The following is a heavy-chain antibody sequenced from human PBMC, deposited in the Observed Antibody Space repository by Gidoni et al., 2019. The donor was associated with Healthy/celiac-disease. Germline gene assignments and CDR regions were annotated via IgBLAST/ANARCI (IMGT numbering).Heavy chain of an antibody. CDR3: AKGPSYNWNYGGWFDP. V-gene: IGHV3-9*01. D-gene: IGHD1-7*01. J-gene: IGHJ5*02. CDR1: GFPFDAYA. Sequence: EVQLVESGGGLVQPGRSLRLSCAASGFPFDAYAMHWVRQAPGKGLEWVSGISWNSGSIGYADSVKGRFTISRDNAKNSLYLQMNSLRAEDTAVYYCAKGPSYNWNYGGWFDPWGQGTLVTVSS. CDR2: ISWNSGSI.